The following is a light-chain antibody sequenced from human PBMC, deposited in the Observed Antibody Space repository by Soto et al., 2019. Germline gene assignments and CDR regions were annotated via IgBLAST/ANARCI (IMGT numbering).Light chain of an antibody. CDR3: QQYGSSLFT. CDR2: GTS. V-gene: IGKV3-20*01. J-gene: IGKJ3*01. CDR1: QSVSSKY. Sequence: DIVLTQSPGTLSLSPGERATLSCRASQSVSSKYSAWYQQKPGQAPRVLIYGTSIRASGVPERFSGGGSGTDITLTITRLEPEDFAVYYCQQYGSSLFTFGPGTKVDFK.